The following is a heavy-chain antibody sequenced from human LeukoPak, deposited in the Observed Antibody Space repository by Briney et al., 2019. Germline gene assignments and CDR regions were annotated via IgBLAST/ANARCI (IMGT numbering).Heavy chain of an antibody. D-gene: IGHD2-15*01. V-gene: IGHV4-59*01. CDR2: IYYSGTT. CDR1: GGSISPYY. CDR3: ARDRASAGGFDY. J-gene: IGHJ4*02. Sequence: SETLSLTCSVSGGSISPYYWSWIRQPRGKGLEWIGYIYYSGTTNYNPSLQSRVTISVATSKNQFSLKLSSVTAADTALYYCARDRASAGGFDYWGQGTLVTVSS.